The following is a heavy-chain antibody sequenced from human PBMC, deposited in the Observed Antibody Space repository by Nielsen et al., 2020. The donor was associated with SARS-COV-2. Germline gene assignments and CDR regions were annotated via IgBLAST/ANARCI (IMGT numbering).Heavy chain of an antibody. Sequence: SETLSPTCAVYGGSFSGYYWSWTRQPPGKGLEWIGEINHSGSTNYNPSLKSRVTISVDTSKNQFSLKLSSVTAADTAVYYCASALKRGAHYYGMDVWGQGTTVTVSS. J-gene: IGHJ6*02. CDR3: ASALKRGAHYYGMDV. D-gene: IGHD1-1*01. CDR2: INHSGST. V-gene: IGHV4-34*01. CDR1: GGSFSGYY.